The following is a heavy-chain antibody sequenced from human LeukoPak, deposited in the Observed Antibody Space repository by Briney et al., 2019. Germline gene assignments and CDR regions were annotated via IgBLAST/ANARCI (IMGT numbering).Heavy chain of an antibody. CDR1: GYSFSSYW. CDR3: ARDGGGVSSWVSH. J-gene: IGHJ4*02. V-gene: IGHV5-10-1*01. CDR2: IDPGDSFT. Sequence: AASLQISSKGSGYSFSSYWISWGRQMPGQGLEWMGRIDPGDSFTKYRPSLEGRVTISADKSLSTVYLQWISLKASDTAVYYCARDGGGVSSWVSHWGQGTLVTVSS. D-gene: IGHD2-8*02.